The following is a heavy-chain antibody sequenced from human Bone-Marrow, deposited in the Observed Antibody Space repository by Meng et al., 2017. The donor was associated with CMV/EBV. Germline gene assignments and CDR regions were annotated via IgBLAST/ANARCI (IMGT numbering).Heavy chain of an antibody. CDR1: GFTFSGSA. J-gene: IGHJ4*02. CDR2: IRSKANSYAT. Sequence: GESLKISCAASGFTFSGSAMHWVRQASGKGLEWVGRIRSKANSYATAYAASVKGRFTISRDDSKNTAYLQMNSLKTEDTAVYYCTRPWAGGDTGTDYWAQGTLVTFSS. D-gene: IGHD3-16*01. CDR3: TRPWAGGDTGTDY. V-gene: IGHV3-73*01.